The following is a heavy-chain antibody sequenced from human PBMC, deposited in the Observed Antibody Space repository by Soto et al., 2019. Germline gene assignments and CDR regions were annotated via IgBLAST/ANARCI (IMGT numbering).Heavy chain of an antibody. D-gene: IGHD3-22*01. CDR3: ARQAFGATYYYDSSGYSWFDP. Sequence: GESLKISCKGSGYSFTSYWIGWVRQMPGKGLEWMGIIYPGDSDTRYSPSFQGQVTISADKSISTAYLQWSSLKASDTAMYYCARQAFGATYYYDSSGYSWFDPWGQGTLVNVSS. J-gene: IGHJ5*02. CDR1: GYSFTSYW. CDR2: IYPGDSDT. V-gene: IGHV5-51*01.